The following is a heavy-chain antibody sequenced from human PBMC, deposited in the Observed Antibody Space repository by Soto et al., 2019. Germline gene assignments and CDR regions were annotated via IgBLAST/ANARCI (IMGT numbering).Heavy chain of an antibody. CDR3: ASKGVGNWNYDSHLNYYYYGMDV. D-gene: IGHD1-7*01. CDR2: IIPIFGTA. J-gene: IGHJ6*02. CDR1: GGTFSSYT. Sequence: GASVKVSCKASGGTFSSYTISWVRQAPGQGLEWMGGIIPIFGTANYAQKFQGRVTITADESTSTAYMELSSLRSEDTAVYYCASKGVGNWNYDSHLNYYYYGMDVWGQGTTVTVSS. V-gene: IGHV1-69*13.